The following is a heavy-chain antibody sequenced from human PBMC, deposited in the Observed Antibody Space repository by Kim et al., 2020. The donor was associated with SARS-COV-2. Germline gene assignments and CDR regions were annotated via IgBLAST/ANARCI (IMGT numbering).Heavy chain of an antibody. CDR1: GFTFSSYA. V-gene: IGHV3-23*01. Sequence: GGSLRLSCAASGFTFSSYAMSWVRQAPGKGLEWVSAISGSGGSTYYADSVKGRFTISRDNSKNTLYLQMNSLRAEDTAVYYCAIEYYYGSGSYYREGVGDYWGQGTLVTVSS. D-gene: IGHD3-10*01. J-gene: IGHJ4*02. CDR3: AIEYYYGSGSYYREGVGDY. CDR2: ISGSGGST.